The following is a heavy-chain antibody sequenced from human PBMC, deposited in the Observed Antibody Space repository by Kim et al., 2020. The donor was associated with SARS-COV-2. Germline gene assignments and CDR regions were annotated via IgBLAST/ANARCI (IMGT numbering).Heavy chain of an antibody. V-gene: IGHV4-34*01. J-gene: IGHJ5*02. CDR1: GGSFSGYY. D-gene: IGHD3-10*01. CDR3: ARGVRYGSGRYYPVRWFDP. CDR2: INHSGST. Sequence: SETLSLTCAVYGGSFSGYYWSWIRQLPGKGLEWIGEINHSGSTNYNPSLKSRVTISVDTSKNQSSLKLSSVTAADTAVYYCARGVRYGSGRYYPVRWFDP.